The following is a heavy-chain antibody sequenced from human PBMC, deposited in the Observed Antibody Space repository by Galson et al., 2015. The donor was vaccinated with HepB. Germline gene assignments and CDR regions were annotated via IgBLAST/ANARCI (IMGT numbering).Heavy chain of an antibody. V-gene: IGHV3-72*01. CDR3: TTSGGDYRSHNY. Sequence: SLRLSCAASGFTFSDQYMDWVRQAPGRGLEWVGRIRNKVNSYTTEYAASVKGRFTVSRDDPNNSLYLQMNSLKTEDTATYYCTTSGGDYRSHNYWGQGTLVTVSS. CDR2: IRNKVNSYTT. D-gene: IGHD2-21*02. J-gene: IGHJ4*02. CDR1: GFTFSDQY.